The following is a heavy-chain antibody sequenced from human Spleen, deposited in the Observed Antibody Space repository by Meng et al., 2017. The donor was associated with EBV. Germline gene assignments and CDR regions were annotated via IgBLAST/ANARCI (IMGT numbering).Heavy chain of an antibody. CDR2: IKPNSGGT. CDR3: ARGYDRSCYYD. D-gene: IGHD3-22*01. Sequence: QLRQCGAEVKKPGASGRVSCKASGYTFTDYYMHWVRQAPGQGLEWMGRIKPNSGGTNFAQKFQGRVTMTRDTAISTAYMDLSGLTSDDTAVYYCARGYDRSCYYDWGQGTLVTVSS. J-gene: IGHJ4*02. CDR1: GYTFTDYY. V-gene: IGHV1-2*06.